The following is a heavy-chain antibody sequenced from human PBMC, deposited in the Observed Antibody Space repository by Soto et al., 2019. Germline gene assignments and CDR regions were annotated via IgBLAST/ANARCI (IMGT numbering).Heavy chain of an antibody. V-gene: IGHV3-7*01. CDR2: IKEDGSET. J-gene: IGHJ3*02. CDR1: GFTFSNYW. Sequence: GGSLRLSCAASGFTFSNYWMNGVRQAPGKGLEWVANIKEDGSETYYVDSVEGRFTISRDNAKNSLYLQMNSLRAEDTAVYYCAMGYSGYAYAFDIWGQGTMVTVSS. D-gene: IGHD5-12*01. CDR3: AMGYSGYAYAFDI.